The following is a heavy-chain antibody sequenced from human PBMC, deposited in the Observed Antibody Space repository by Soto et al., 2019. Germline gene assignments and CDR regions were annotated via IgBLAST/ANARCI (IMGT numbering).Heavy chain of an antibody. V-gene: IGHV4-34*01. CDR3: ARGLNSWSQYSGGWDYFGS. J-gene: IGHJ4*02. CDR2: INHSGSA. Sequence: QVQLQQSGAGLLKPSETLSLTCDVYGGSFSDYIWTWIRQTPGKGLQWIGQINHSGSANYNPSLKSPVIQSVTNAPRQFSLELGSGNAADTAVYYCARGLNSWSQYSGGWDYFGSWGQGTQVTVSS. CDR1: GGSFSDYI. D-gene: IGHD1-26*01.